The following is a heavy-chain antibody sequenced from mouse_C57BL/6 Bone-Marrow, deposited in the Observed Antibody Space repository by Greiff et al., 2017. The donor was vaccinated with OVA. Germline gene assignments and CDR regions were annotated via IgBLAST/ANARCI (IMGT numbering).Heavy chain of an antibody. CDR2: INPNYGTT. J-gene: IGHJ4*01. CDR1: GYSFTDYN. D-gene: IGHD1-1*01. V-gene: IGHV1-39*01. CDR3: ARSLYYYGPYYYAMDY. Sequence: VHVKQSGPELVKPGASVKISCKASGYSFTDYNMNWVKQSNGKSLEWIGVINPNYGTTSYNQKFKGKATLTVDQSSSTAYMQLNSLTSEDSAVYYCARSLYYYGPYYYAMDYWGQGTSVTVSS.